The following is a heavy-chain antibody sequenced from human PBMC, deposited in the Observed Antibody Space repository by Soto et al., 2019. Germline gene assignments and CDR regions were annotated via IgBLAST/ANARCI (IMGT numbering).Heavy chain of an antibody. CDR2: ISSSSSTI. Sequence: GGSLRLSCAASGFTFSSYSMNWVRQAPGKGLEWVSYISSSSSTIYYADSVKGRFTISRDNAKNSLYLQMNSLRDEDTAVYYCARDPSLAHYYDSSGYYYPWFDPWGQGTLVTVSS. CDR3: ARDPSLAHYYDSSGYYYPWFDP. CDR1: GFTFSSYS. D-gene: IGHD3-22*01. J-gene: IGHJ5*02. V-gene: IGHV3-48*02.